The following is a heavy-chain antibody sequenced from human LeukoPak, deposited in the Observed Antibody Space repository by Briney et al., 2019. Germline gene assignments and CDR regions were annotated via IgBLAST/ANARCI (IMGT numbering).Heavy chain of an antibody. CDR2: IYPGDSDT. V-gene: IGHV5-51*01. CDR3: ARLPVAGTKRYYFDY. J-gene: IGHJ4*02. Sequence: GESLEISCKGSGYSFTSYWIGWVRQMPGKGLEWMGIIYPGDSDTRYSPSFQGQVTISADKSISTAYLQWSSLKASDTAMYYCARLPVAGTKRYYFDYWGQGTLVTVSS. CDR1: GYSFTSYW. D-gene: IGHD6-19*01.